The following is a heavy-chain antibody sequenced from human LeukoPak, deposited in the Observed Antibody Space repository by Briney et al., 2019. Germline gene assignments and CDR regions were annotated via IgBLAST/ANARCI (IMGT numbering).Heavy chain of an antibody. Sequence: GGSLRLSCAASGFTFSADNMNWVRQAPGKGLEWVSSISSSGSYIYYADSVRGRFTSSRDNAKNSLYLQMNSLRAENTAVYYCAKAANTGMGVLDCWGQGTLVTVSS. D-gene: IGHD3-16*01. V-gene: IGHV3-21*04. CDR2: ISSSGSYI. CDR1: GFTFSADN. J-gene: IGHJ4*02. CDR3: AKAANTGMGVLDC.